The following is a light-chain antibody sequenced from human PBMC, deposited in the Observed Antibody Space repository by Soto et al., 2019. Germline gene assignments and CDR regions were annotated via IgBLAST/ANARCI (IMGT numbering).Light chain of an antibody. CDR3: LLDYSYFWA. CDR1: ESMSNC. V-gene: IGKV1-5*01. CDR2: GAS. J-gene: IGKJ1*01. Sequence: DIQMTQSPSTLSASVGDRVTITCRASESMSNCLAWYQQKPGKAPKLLISGASSLQSGVPSRFSGSGSGRDFTLTISSLQPEDFATYYCLLDYSYFWAFGQGTKVDIK.